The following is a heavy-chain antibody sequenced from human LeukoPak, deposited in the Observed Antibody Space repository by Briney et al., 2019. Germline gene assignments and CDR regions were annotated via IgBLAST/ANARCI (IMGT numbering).Heavy chain of an antibody. CDR3: ARTYSSGAFDI. V-gene: IGHV4-59*08. J-gene: IGHJ3*02. D-gene: IGHD6-25*01. CDR1: GGSISSYY. Sequence: SETLSLTCTVSGGSISSYYWSWIRQPPGKGLEWIGYIYYSGSTNYNPSLKSRVTISVDTSKNQFSLKLRFVTAADTAVYYCARTYSSGAFDIWGQGTMVTVSS. CDR2: IYYSGST.